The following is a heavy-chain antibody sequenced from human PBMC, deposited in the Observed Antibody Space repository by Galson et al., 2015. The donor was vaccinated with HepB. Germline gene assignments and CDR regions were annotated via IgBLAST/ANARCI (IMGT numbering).Heavy chain of an antibody. J-gene: IGHJ4*02. CDR2: ISWDGGST. Sequence: SLRLSCAASGFTFDDYAMHWVRQAPGKGLEWVSLISWDGGSTYYADSVKGRFTISRDNSKNSLYLQMNSLRAEDTALYYCAKGHCSGGSCYSIGDYWGQGTLVTVSS. V-gene: IGHV3-43D*03. CDR1: GFTFDDYA. CDR3: AKGHCSGGSCYSIGDY. D-gene: IGHD2-15*01.